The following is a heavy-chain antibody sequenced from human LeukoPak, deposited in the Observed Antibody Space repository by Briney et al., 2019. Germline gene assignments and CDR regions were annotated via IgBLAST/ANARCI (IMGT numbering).Heavy chain of an antibody. Sequence: PSETLSLTCTVSGGSISSYYWSWIRQPPGKGLEWIGYIYYSGSTNYNPSLKSRVTISVDTSKNQFFLKLSSVTAADAAVYYCARVVGGYYFDYWGQGTLVTVSS. V-gene: IGHV4-59*01. CDR1: GGSISSYY. CDR3: ARVVGGYYFDY. J-gene: IGHJ4*02. D-gene: IGHD2-15*01. CDR2: IYYSGST.